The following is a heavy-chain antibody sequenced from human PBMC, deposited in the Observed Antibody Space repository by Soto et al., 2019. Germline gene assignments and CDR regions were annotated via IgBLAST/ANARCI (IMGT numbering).Heavy chain of an antibody. D-gene: IGHD3-9*01. J-gene: IGHJ6*02. V-gene: IGHV1-2*02. CDR1: GYIFTRYH. CDR3: ARDARGTRGFDEMDI. Sequence: GSVKGSCKASGYIFTRYHIHWVRQAPGRGLEWMGWINPNSGDTEYAQNFQGRVTMTRDTSFNLVYMEMSGLMSDDMAVYYCARDARGTRGFDEMDIWGQGTTVTVSS. CDR2: INPNSGDT.